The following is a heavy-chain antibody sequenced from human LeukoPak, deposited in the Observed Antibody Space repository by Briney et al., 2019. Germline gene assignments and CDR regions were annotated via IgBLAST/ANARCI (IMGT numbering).Heavy chain of an antibody. J-gene: IGHJ4*02. CDR2: IYYSGST. D-gene: IGHD2-8*01. CDR3: ARIHANYDY. Sequence: AETLSLTCTVSGGSISSSSYYWGWIRQPPGKGLEWIGSIYYSGSTYYNPSLKSRVTISVDTSKNQFSLKLSSVTAADTAVYYCARIHANYDYWGQGTLVTVSS. CDR1: GGSISSSSYY. V-gene: IGHV4-39*07.